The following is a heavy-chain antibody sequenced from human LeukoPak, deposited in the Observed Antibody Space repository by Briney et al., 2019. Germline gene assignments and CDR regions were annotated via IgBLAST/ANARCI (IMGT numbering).Heavy chain of an antibody. Sequence: PSETLSPTCTVSGGSISGYYWSWIRQPPGQGLEWIGYIHYSGSTNCNPSLKSRVTISLDMSKNQFSLKLNSVTAADTAVYYCAREGQWLPDWFDPWGQGTLVTVSS. D-gene: IGHD6-19*01. CDR2: IHYSGST. J-gene: IGHJ5*02. V-gene: IGHV4-59*01. CDR3: AREGQWLPDWFDP. CDR1: GGSISGYY.